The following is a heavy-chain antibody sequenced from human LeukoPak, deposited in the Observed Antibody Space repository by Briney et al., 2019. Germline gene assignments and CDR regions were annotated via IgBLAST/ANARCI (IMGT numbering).Heavy chain of an antibody. CDR3: ARESYDSSGYSLGLDY. D-gene: IGHD3-22*01. CDR2: MNPNSGNT. Sequence: ASVKVSCKASGYTFTSYDINWVRQATGQGLEWMGWMNPNSGNTDYAQKFQGRVTMTRNTSISTAYMELSSLRSEDTAVYYCARESYDSSGYSLGLDYWGQGTLVTVSS. V-gene: IGHV1-8*01. J-gene: IGHJ4*02. CDR1: GYTFTSYD.